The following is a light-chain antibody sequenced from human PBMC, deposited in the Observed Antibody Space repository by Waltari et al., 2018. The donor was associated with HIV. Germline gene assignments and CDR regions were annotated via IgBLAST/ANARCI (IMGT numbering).Light chain of an antibody. V-gene: IGLV3-1*01. J-gene: IGLJ1*01. CDR1: ELGDTY. CDR2: QDT. Sequence: SYHLTQPPSVSVSPGQTATLTCSGDELGDTYACWYQQKPGQSPILVIYQDTKRPSGIPERFSGSISGNTATLTISGTQAMDEADYYCQAWDSKTAYVFGTGTKVTVL. CDR3: QAWDSKTAYV.